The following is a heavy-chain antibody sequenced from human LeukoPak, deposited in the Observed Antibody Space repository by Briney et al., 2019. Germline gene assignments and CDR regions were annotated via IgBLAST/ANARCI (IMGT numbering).Heavy chain of an antibody. CDR3: ARETTYYDFWSGYSSRDYFDY. CDR1: SGSISSYY. CDR2: IYYSGST. D-gene: IGHD3-3*01. J-gene: IGHJ4*02. Sequence: PSETLSLTCTVSSGSISSYYWSWIRQPPGKGLEWIGYIYYSGSTNYNPSLKSRVTISVDTSKNQFSLKLSSVTAADTAVYYCARETTYYDFWSGYSSRDYFDYWGQGTLVTVSS. V-gene: IGHV4-59*01.